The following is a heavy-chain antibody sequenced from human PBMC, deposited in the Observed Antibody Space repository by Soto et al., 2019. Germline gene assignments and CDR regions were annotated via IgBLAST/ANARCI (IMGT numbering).Heavy chain of an antibody. V-gene: IGHV4-4*02. D-gene: IGHD4-17*01. J-gene: IGHJ4*02. CDR1: GGSISSSNW. CDR2: IYHSGST. CDR3: ATVDDYGDYVGGFDY. Sequence: QVQLQESGPGLVKPSGTLSLTCAVSGGSISSSNWWSWVRQPPGKGLEWIGEIYHSGSTNYNPSLKSRVTISVDKSKNQFSLKMSSVTAADTAVYYCATVDDYGDYVGGFDYWGQGTLVTVSS.